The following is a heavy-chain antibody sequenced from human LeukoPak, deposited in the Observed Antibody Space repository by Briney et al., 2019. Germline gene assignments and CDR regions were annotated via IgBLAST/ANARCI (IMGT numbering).Heavy chain of an antibody. CDR3: ARDSKGDYGDHGEDY. Sequence: GGSLRLSCAASGFTFSSYSMNWVRQAPGKGLEWVAVISYDGSNKYYADSVKGRFTISRDNAKNSLNLQMNSLRAEDTAVYYCARDSKGDYGDHGEDYWGQGTLVTVSS. D-gene: IGHD4-17*01. V-gene: IGHV3-30*03. CDR1: GFTFSSYS. J-gene: IGHJ4*02. CDR2: ISYDGSNK.